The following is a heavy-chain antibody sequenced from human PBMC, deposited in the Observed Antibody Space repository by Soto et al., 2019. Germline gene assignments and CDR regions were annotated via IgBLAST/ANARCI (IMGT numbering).Heavy chain of an antibody. J-gene: IGHJ4*02. CDR2: ISAYNGNT. CDR1: GYTFTSYG. Sequence: ASVKVSCKASGYTFTSYGISWVRQAPGQGLEWMGWISAYNGNTNYAQKLQGRVTMTTDTSTSTAYMELRSLRSDDTAVYYCARVAGSYRYYYDSSGYRLVDYGGQGTLVTVSS. D-gene: IGHD3-22*01. V-gene: IGHV1-18*01. CDR3: ARVAGSYRYYYDSSGYRLVDY.